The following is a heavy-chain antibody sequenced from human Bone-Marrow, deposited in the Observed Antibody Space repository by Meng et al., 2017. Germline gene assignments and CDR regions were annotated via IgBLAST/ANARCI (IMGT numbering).Heavy chain of an antibody. CDR1: GDSVSSNSAA. CDR3: ARDKCVTTRCGFDP. V-gene: IGHV6-1*01. Sequence: SQTSSLTCAIFGDSVSSNSAAWNWIRQSPSRGLEWLGRTYYRSKWYNDYATSVEGRITINPDTSKNQFSLQLNSVTPEDTAVYYCARDKCVTTRCGFDPWGQGTLVTVSS. J-gene: IGHJ5*02. CDR2: TYYRSKWYN. D-gene: IGHD1-14*01.